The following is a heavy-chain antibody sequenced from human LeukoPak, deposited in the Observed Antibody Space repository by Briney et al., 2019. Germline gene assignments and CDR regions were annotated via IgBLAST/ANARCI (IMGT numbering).Heavy chain of an antibody. Sequence: ASVKVSCKVSGYIFTELSMHWVRQAPGKGLEWMGGFNPEDGETFYAQKFQGRVTMTEDTSTDTAYMELSSLSYDDTAVYYCATDASGDYLNHWGQGTLVTLSS. CDR3: ATDASGDYLNH. D-gene: IGHD4-17*01. CDR1: GYIFTELS. J-gene: IGHJ4*02. CDR2: FNPEDGET. V-gene: IGHV1-24*01.